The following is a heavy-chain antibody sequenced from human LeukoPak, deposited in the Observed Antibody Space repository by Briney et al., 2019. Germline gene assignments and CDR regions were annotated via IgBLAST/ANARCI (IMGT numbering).Heavy chain of an antibody. CDR2: IKQDGRER. D-gene: IGHD1-1*01. CDR1: GLTFRNYW. CDR3: ARKGELERRRSWDC. Sequence: GGALRLSCAASGLTFRNYWMSWVRQTPGKGLEWVANIKQDGRERYYVDSVKGRFTISRDNAKNSVYLQMSSLRADDKAVDYFARKGELERRRSWDCWGQGTLVTVSS. J-gene: IGHJ4*02. V-gene: IGHV3-7*03.